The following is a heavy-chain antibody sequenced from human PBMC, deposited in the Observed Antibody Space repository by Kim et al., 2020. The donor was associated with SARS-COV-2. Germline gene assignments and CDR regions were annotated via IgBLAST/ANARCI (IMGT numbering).Heavy chain of an antibody. J-gene: IGHJ4*02. CDR3: ARTYRSTWYYFDC. D-gene: IGHD6-13*01. CDR2: ASYDGSNK. Sequence: GGSLRLSCAASGFTFSSYAMHWLRQAPGKGLEWVAVASYDGSNKDYTDSVRGRFIISRDNSKNTLYLQMNRLRAEDTAMYYCARTYRSTWYYFDCWGQGTLVTVSS. CDR1: GFTFSSYA. V-gene: IGHV3-30*04.